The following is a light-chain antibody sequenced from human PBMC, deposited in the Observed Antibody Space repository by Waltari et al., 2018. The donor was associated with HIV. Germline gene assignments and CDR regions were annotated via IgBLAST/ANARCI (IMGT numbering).Light chain of an antibody. CDR1: SSNIGAGYG. CDR3: QSYDSSLSGSV. V-gene: IGLV1-40*01. Sequence: QSVLTQPPSVSGAPGQRVTIPCTGSSSNIGAGYGVLWYQQLPGTAPKLLTYGNSNRPSGVPDRFSGSKSGTSASLAITGLQAEDEADYYCQSYDSSLSGSVFGGGTKLTVL. J-gene: IGLJ3*02. CDR2: GNS.